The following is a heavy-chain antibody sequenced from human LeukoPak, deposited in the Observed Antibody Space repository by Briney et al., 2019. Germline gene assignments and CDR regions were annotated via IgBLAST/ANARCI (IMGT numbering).Heavy chain of an antibody. Sequence: PSETLSLTCTVSGGSTSSSGYYWGWVRQPPGKGLEWIGEINHSGSTNYNPSLKSRVTISVDTSKNQFSLKLSSVTAADTAVYYCARGTMTTVTYYFDYWGQGTLVTVSS. CDR2: INHSGST. V-gene: IGHV4-39*07. J-gene: IGHJ4*02. D-gene: IGHD4-17*01. CDR1: GGSTSSSGYY. CDR3: ARGTMTTVTYYFDY.